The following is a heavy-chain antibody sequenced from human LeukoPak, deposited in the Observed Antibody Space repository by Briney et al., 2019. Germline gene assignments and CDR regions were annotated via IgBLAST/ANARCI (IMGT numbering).Heavy chain of an antibody. V-gene: IGHV3-33*01. D-gene: IGHD5-18*01. CDR2: IWYDGSNK. CDR1: GFTFSSYG. CDR3: ARKDVDTAMVPKTGYYYYGMDV. Sequence: GRSLRLSCAASGFTFSSYGMHWVRQAPGKGLEWVAVIWYDGSNKYYADSVKGRLTISRDNSKNTLYLQMNSLRAEDTAVYYCARKDVDTAMVPKTGYYYYGMDVWGKGTTVTVSS. J-gene: IGHJ6*04.